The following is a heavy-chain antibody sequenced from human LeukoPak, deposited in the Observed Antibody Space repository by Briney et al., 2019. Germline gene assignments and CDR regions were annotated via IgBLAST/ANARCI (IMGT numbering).Heavy chain of an antibody. J-gene: IGHJ4*02. CDR1: GGSFSGYY. D-gene: IGHD3-10*01. V-gene: IGHV4-34*01. CDR2: INHSGST. Sequence: SETLSLTCAVYGGSFSGYYWSWIRQPPGKGLEWIGEINHSGSTNYNPSLKSQVTISVDTSKNQFSLKLSSVTAADTAVYYCARAYGSGSYITYWGQGTLVTVSS. CDR3: ARAYGSGSYITY.